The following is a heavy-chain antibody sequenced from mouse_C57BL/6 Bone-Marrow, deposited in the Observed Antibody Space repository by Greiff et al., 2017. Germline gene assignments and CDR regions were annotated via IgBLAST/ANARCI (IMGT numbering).Heavy chain of an antibody. CDR1: GYTFTDYY. D-gene: IGHD1-1*01. Sequence: EVQGVESGPVLVKPGASVKMSCKASGYTFTDYYMNWVKQSHGKSLEWIGVINPYNGGTSYNQKVKGKATLTVDKSSSTAYMELNSLTSEDSAVYYCARGYYYGSRGDYWGQGTTLTVSS. J-gene: IGHJ2*01. CDR2: INPYNGGT. V-gene: IGHV1-19*01. CDR3: ARGYYYGSRGDY.